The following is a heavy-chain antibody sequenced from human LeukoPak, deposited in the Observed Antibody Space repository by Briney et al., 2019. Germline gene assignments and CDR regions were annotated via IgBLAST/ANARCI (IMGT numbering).Heavy chain of an antibody. V-gene: IGHV3-33*01. CDR2: IWYDGSNK. D-gene: IGHD1-1*01. CDR3: AREGPRGNSQLDY. CDR1: GFTFSSYG. J-gene: IGHJ4*02. Sequence: PGGSLRLSCAASGFTFSSYGMHWVRQAPGKGLEWVAVIWYDGSNKYYTDSVKGRLTISRDNSKNTLYLQMNSLRAEDTAVYYCAREGPRGNSQLDYWGQGTLVTVSS.